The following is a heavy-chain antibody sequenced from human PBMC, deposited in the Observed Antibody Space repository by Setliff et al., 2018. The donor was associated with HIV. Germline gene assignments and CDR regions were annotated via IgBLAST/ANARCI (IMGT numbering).Heavy chain of an antibody. CDR3: ARHVGDTFDI. CDR2: THPEDSDT. D-gene: IGHD3-16*01. Sequence: GESLKISCKGSGYSFTNNWIGWVRQMPGKGLEWMGITHPEDSDTRYNPSFQGQVTMSTNKSISTAYLQGNSLKASDTAMYYCARHVGDTFDIWGQGTMVTVSS. V-gene: IGHV5-51*01. J-gene: IGHJ3*02. CDR1: GYSFTNNW.